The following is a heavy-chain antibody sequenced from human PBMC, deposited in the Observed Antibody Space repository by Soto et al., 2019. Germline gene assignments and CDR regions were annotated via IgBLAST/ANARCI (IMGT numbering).Heavy chain of an antibody. Sequence: XSVKVSCKASGYTFTSYYMHWVRQAPGQGLEWMGIINPSGGSTSYAQKFQGRVTMTRDTSTSTVYVELSSLRSEDTAVYYCAREVLWSSSWLHYYYYGMDVWGQGTTVTVSS. D-gene: IGHD6-6*01. CDR3: AREVLWSSSWLHYYYYGMDV. V-gene: IGHV1-46*01. CDR2: INPSGGST. CDR1: GYTFTSYY. J-gene: IGHJ6*02.